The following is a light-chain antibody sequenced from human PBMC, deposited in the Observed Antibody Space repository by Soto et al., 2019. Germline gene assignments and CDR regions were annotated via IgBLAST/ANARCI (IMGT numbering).Light chain of an antibody. CDR2: AAS. CDR1: QSVRSSY. Sequence: TQSPGTLALSPGERATLSCRASQSVRSSYLAWYQQRPGKVPKLLIYAASTLQSGAPSRFSGSGSGPDFTLTISSLQPEDVATYYCQKYDHAPLTFGGGTKV. J-gene: IGKJ4*01. CDR3: QKYDHAPLT. V-gene: IGKV1-27*01.